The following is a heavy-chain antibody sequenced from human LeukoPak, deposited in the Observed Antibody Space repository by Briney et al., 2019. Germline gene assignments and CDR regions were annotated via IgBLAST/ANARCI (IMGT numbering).Heavy chain of an antibody. J-gene: IGHJ5*01. V-gene: IGHV4-34*01. CDR3: ARRVGFYGSGSLNYFDP. CDR1: GGSFSGYY. Sequence: QPSETLSLTCAVYGGSFSGYYWSWIRQPPGKGLEWIGEINHSGSTNYNPSLKSRVTISVDTSNNQFALKLTSVTAADTAVYFCARRVGFYGSGSLNYFDPWGQGILVSVSS. CDR2: INHSGST. D-gene: IGHD3-10*01.